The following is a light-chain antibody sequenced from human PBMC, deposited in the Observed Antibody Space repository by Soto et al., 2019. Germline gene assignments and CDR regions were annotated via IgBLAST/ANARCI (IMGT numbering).Light chain of an antibody. CDR2: AAS. CDR1: QSISSY. CDR3: QQRYSTPLT. V-gene: IGKV1-39*01. J-gene: IGKJ1*01. Sequence: DSQMTQSPSSLSASVGDRVTITCRASQSISSYLNWYQQKPGKAPKLLISAASSVQSGVPSIFSGSGSGTDFTLTISSLQPEDFATYYCQQRYSTPLTFGPGTKVEIK.